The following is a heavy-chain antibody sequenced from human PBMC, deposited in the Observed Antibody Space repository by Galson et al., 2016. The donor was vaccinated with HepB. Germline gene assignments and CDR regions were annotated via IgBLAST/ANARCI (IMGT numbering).Heavy chain of an antibody. J-gene: IGHJ5*02. D-gene: IGHD2-2*01. CDR2: ISGGGDST. Sequence: SLRLSCAVSGFTFSSYAMSWFRQAPGKGLDWVSSISGGGDSTFYADSVKGRFSISRDNSKDTLYLQLNSLRADDTAVYYCAKGNIDYLPAAPYAWGQGTLVTVSS. CDR3: AKGNIDYLPAAPYA. V-gene: IGHV3-23*01. CDR1: GFTFSSYA.